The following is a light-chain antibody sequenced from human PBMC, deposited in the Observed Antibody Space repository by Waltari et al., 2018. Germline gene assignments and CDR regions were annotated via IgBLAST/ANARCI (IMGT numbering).Light chain of an antibody. Sequence: DIVMTQSPEALAVSLGDRATINCKSSQSVLSSSNHKNSLAWYQQKPGPPPKLLIFWPSTRESGVPDRISGSGSGTDFTLTITSLQAEDVAVYYCQQYYSPPFTFGQGTRLEIK. CDR2: WPS. V-gene: IGKV4-1*01. CDR3: QQYYSPPFT. J-gene: IGKJ5*01. CDR1: QSVLSSSNHKNS.